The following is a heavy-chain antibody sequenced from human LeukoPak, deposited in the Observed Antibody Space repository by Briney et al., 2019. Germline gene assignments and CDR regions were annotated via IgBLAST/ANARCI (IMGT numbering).Heavy chain of an antibody. D-gene: IGHD2-8*01. CDR1: GITFSSNG. CDR2: IKSDGNST. Sequence: GGSLRLSCVASGITFSSNGNWVGHAPGKDLVWVSRIKSDGNSTSYADSVKGRFTISRDSAKNTLYLQMNSLRVEDTAVYYCAPIGVGYWGQGTLVTVSS. V-gene: IGHV3-74*01. CDR3: APIGVGY. J-gene: IGHJ4*02.